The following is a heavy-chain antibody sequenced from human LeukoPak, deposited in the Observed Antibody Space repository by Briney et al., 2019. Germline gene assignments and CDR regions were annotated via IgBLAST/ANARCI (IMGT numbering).Heavy chain of an antibody. CDR2: TRYDGNNK. J-gene: IGHJ4*02. D-gene: IGHD2-2*01. CDR3: ARLAFKKSSHYFDY. Sequence: GGSLRLSCAASGFTFRSYGMHWVRQAPGKGLEWVAFTRYDGNNKYYADSVKGRFTIFRDNAKNSLYLQINSLRAEDTAVYYCARLAFKKSSHYFDYWGQGTLVTVSS. V-gene: IGHV3-30*02. CDR1: GFTFRSYG.